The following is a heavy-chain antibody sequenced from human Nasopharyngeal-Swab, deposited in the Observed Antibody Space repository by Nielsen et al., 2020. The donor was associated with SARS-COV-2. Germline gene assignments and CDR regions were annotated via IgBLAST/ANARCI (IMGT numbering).Heavy chain of an antibody. D-gene: IGHD5-18*01. J-gene: IGHJ4*02. Sequence: GESLKISCTGSGYTFSNYAISWVRQAPGQGLEWVSTVDYDGVRTHYADSVEGRFIISRDNSRNTAYLQIKSLRVEDAAVYYCATWMTAHFAYWGQGTLVT. V-gene: IGHV3-23*01. CDR2: VDYDGVRT. CDR1: GYTFSNYA. CDR3: ATWMTAHFAY.